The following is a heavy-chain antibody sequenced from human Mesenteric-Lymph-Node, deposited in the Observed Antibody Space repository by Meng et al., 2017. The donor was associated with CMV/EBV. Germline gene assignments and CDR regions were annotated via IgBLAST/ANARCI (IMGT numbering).Heavy chain of an antibody. CDR3: ARGLEDITGHSRDWFDP. V-gene: IGHV3-53*01. CDR2: INNDGSP. J-gene: IGHJ5*02. Sequence: GFTVSGQYMSWVREAPGKGVGWGSLINNDGSPYYGDSVKGRFTISRDNSKNTVFLQMNSLRAEGTAIYYCARGLEDITGHSRDWFDPWGQGTLVTVSS. D-gene: IGHD1-20*01. CDR1: GFTVSGQY.